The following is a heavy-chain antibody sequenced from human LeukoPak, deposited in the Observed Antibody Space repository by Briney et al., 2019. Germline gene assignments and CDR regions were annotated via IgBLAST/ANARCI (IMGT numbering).Heavy chain of an antibody. J-gene: IGHJ6*02. V-gene: IGHV3-48*03. CDR3: AKTRGYYYGMDV. CDR2: VSSSGTTR. D-gene: IGHD3-10*01. Sequence: GGSLRLSCAASGFTFSSYEMNWVRQAPGKGLEWVSYVSSSGTTRYYTDSVKGRFTISRDNANNSLYLQMNSLRAEDTALYYCAKTRGYYYGMDVWGQGTTVTVSS. CDR1: GFTFSSYE.